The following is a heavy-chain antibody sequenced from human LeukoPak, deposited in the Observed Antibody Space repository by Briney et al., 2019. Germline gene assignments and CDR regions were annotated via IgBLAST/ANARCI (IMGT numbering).Heavy chain of an antibody. CDR2: IYSGGST. V-gene: IGHV3-66*01. CDR3: ARDYGDYHFDY. J-gene: IGHJ4*02. Sequence: GGSLRLSCAASGLTVSSNYMNWVRQAPGKGLEWVSVIYSGGSTYYADSVKGRFTISRDNSKNTLYLQMNSLRAEDTAVYYCARDYGDYHFDYWGQGTLVTVSS. CDR1: GLTVSSNY. D-gene: IGHD4-17*01.